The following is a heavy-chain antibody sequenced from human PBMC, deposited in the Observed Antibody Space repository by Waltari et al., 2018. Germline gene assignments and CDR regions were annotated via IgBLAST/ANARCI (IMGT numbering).Heavy chain of an antibody. D-gene: IGHD1-26*01. CDR1: GYTFTDYY. CDR2: FDPEDGET. J-gene: IGHJ3*02. V-gene: IGHV1-69-2*01. Sequence: EVQLVQSGAEVKTPGATVKISCKVSGYTFTDYYMHWVRQAPGKGLEWMGGFDPEDGETIYAQKFQGRVTMTEDTSTDTAYMELSSLRSEDTAVYYCATGFLSGSYEGNDAFDIWGQGTMVTVSS. CDR3: ATGFLSGSYEGNDAFDI.